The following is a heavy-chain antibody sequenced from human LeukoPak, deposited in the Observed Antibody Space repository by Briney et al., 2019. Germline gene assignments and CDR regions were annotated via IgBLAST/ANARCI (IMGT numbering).Heavy chain of an antibody. CDR1: GGSFSGYY. D-gene: IGHD3-22*01. CDR2: INHSGST. Sequence: SETLSLTCAVYGGSFSGYYWSWIRQPPGKGLEWIGEINHSGSTNYNPSLKSRVTISVDTSKNQFSLKLSSVTAADTAVYYCATSWYYLDSSGLPKSDAFDRWGQGTLVTVSS. V-gene: IGHV4-34*01. J-gene: IGHJ3*01. CDR3: ATSWYYLDSSGLPKSDAFDR.